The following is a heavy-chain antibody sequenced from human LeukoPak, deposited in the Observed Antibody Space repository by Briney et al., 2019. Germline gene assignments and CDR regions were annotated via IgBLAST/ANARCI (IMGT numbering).Heavy chain of an antibody. D-gene: IGHD2-2*01. V-gene: IGHV1-46*01. J-gene: IGHJ3*02. CDR2: INPSVGST. CDR1: GYTFTSYY. Sequence: GASVKVSCKASGYTFTSYYMHWVRQAPGQGLEWMGIINPSVGSTTYAQKFQGRVTMTRDTSTSTVYMELSSLRSEDTAVYYCARDGRIRGYCSSSCHSVDAFDIWGQGTMVTVSS. CDR3: ARDGRIRGYCSSSCHSVDAFDI.